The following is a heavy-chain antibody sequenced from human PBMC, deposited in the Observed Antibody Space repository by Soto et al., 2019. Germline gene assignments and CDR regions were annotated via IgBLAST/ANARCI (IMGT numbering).Heavy chain of an antibody. D-gene: IGHD3-22*01. J-gene: IGHJ1*01. Sequence: GESLKISCKGSGYSFTSYWIGWVRQMPGKGLEWMGIIYPGDSDTRYSPSFQGQDTISADKSISTAYLQWSSLKASDTAMYYCARNYDSSGSKNDHPYFQHWGKGTLVTVSS. CDR2: IYPGDSDT. V-gene: IGHV5-51*01. CDR3: ARNYDSSGSKNDHPYFQH. CDR1: GYSFTSYW.